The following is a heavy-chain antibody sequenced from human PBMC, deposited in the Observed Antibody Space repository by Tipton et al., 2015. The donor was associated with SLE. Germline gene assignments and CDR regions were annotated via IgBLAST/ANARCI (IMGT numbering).Heavy chain of an antibody. J-gene: IGHJ4*02. CDR2: IYYSGST. CDR1: GGSISSSSYY. V-gene: IGHV4-39*01. CDR3: ARHGWQQLDRDGFDF. Sequence: TVSLTCTVSGGSISSSSYYWGWIRQPPGKGLEWIGSIYYSGSTYYTPSLKSRVSISVDTSKNQFSLRLNSVTAADTAVFYCARHGWQQLDRDGFDFWGQGTLVTVSS. D-gene: IGHD6-13*01.